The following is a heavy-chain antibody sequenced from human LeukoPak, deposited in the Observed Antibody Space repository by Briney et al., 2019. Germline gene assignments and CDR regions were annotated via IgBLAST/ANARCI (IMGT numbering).Heavy chain of an antibody. CDR1: GFTLSTYD. CDR2: IDTPGNT. CDR3: AKDHTY. J-gene: IGHJ4*02. V-gene: IGHV3-13*01. Sequence: PGGSLRLSCAASGFTLSTYDMHWVRQATGKGLEWVSGIDTPGNTYYPDSVKGRFTISRDNSKNTLYLQMNSLRAEDTAVYYCAKDHTYWGQGTLVTVSS.